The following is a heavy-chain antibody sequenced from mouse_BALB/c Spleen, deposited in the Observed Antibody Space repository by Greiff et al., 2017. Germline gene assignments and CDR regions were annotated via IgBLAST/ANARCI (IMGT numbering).Heavy chain of an antibody. Sequence: VQLQQSGAELAKPGASVKMSCKASGYTFTSYWMHWVKQRPGQGLEWIGYINPSTGYTEYNQKFKDKATLTADKSSSTAYMQLSSLTSEDSAVYYCARSWDEYAMDYWGQGTSVTVAS. J-gene: IGHJ4*01. D-gene: IGHD4-1*01. V-gene: IGHV1-7*01. CDR1: GYTFTSYW. CDR2: INPSTGYT. CDR3: ARSWDEYAMDY.